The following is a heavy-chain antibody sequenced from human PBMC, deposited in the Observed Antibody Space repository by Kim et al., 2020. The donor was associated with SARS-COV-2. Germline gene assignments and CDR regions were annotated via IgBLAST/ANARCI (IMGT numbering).Heavy chain of an antibody. CDR3: ARLVMTGIGGRGWFDP. D-gene: IGHD1-1*01. J-gene: IGHJ5*02. CDR1: GGSISRSNSH. CDR2: VYYSGST. Sequence: SETLSLTCTVSGGSISRSNSHWGWIRQPPGKGLEWIGSVYYSGSTFYNPSLKSRVTISVDTSEKQLSLKLTSVTAADTAVYYCARLVMTGIGGRGWFDP. V-gene: IGHV4-39*01.